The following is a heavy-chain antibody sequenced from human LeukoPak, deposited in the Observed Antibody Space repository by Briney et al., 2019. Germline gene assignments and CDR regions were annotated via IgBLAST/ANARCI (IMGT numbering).Heavy chain of an antibody. Sequence: PSETLSLTCTVSGGSISSYYWSWIRQPAGKGLEWIGRIYTSGSTNYNPSLKSRVTMSVDTPKNQFSLKLSSVTAADTAVYYCARDGGYYGSGSYYDYYYGMDVWGQGTTVTVSS. D-gene: IGHD3-10*01. J-gene: IGHJ6*02. V-gene: IGHV4-4*07. CDR1: GGSISSYY. CDR2: IYTSGST. CDR3: ARDGGYYGSGSYYDYYYGMDV.